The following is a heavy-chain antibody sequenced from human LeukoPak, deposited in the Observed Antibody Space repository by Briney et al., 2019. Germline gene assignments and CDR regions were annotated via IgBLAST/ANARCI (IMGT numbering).Heavy chain of an antibody. J-gene: IGHJ3*02. CDR3: ARDWAPGMYSSSYDAFDI. D-gene: IGHD6-13*01. CDR1: GFTFSSYG. CDR2: ISYDGSNK. V-gene: IGHV3-30*03. Sequence: GGSLRLSCAASGFTFSSYGMHWVRQAPGKGLEWVAVISYDGSNKYYADSVKGRFTVSRDNSKNTLYLQMNSLRAEDTAVYYCARDWAPGMYSSSYDAFDIWGQGTMVTVSS.